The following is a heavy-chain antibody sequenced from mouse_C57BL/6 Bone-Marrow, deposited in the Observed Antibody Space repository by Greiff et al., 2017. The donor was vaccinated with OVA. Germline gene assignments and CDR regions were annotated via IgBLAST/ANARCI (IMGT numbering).Heavy chain of an antibody. Sequence: EVQGVESGGGLVKPGGSLKLSCAASGFTFSSYAMSWVRQTPEKRLEWVATISDGGSYTYYPDNVQGRFTISRDNAKNNLYLQMSHLKSEDTAMYYCARDPFMITTAYWGQGTLVTVSA. D-gene: IGHD2-4*01. CDR2: ISDGGSYT. J-gene: IGHJ3*01. CDR1: GFTFSSYA. V-gene: IGHV5-4*01. CDR3: ARDPFMITTAY.